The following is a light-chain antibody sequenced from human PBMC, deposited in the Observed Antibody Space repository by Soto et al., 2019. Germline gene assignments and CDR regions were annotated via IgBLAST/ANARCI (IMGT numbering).Light chain of an antibody. CDR1: QSVSSD. V-gene: IGKV3D-15*01. J-gene: IGKJ5*01. CDR3: QQRSNWPSIT. CDR2: GTS. Sequence: EIVMTQSPATLSVSPGERATLSCRASQSVSSDLAWYQQKPGQAPRLLIYGTSTRATGVPDRFSGSGSGTDFTLTINRLEPEDSAIYFCQQRSNWPSITFGQGTRLEIK.